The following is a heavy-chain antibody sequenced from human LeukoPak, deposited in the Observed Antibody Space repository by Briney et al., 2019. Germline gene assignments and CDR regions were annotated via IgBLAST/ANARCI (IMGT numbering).Heavy chain of an antibody. Sequence: GGSLRLSCAASGFTFSDYYMSWIRQAPGKGLEWVSYISSSGSTIKYGDSVKGRFTISRDNTMNSLYLQMNSLRAEDTAVYYCAKDSTDYSDSSGYYPGWFDPWGQGTLVTVSS. J-gene: IGHJ5*02. D-gene: IGHD3-22*01. CDR2: ISSSGSTI. V-gene: IGHV3-11*01. CDR3: AKDSTDYSDSSGYYPGWFDP. CDR1: GFTFSDYY.